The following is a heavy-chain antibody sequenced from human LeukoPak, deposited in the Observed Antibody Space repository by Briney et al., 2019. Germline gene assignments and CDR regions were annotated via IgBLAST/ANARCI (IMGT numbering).Heavy chain of an antibody. D-gene: IGHD3-22*01. V-gene: IGHV3-48*04. CDR2: ISSSSITI. CDR1: GFTFSSYS. Sequence: GGFLRLSCAASGFTFSSYSMNWVRQAPGKGLEWVSHISSSSITIYYADSVKGRFTISRDNAKNSLYLQMNSLRAEDTAVYYCASFRYYDSSGYYDAFDIWGQGTMVTVSS. CDR3: ASFRYYDSSGYYDAFDI. J-gene: IGHJ3*02.